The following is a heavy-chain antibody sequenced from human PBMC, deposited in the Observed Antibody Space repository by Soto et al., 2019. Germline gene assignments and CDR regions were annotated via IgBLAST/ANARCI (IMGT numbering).Heavy chain of an antibody. Sequence: GASVKVSCKASGYNFTNYYIPWVRPAHGHGLVWMVINNPSGGKTIYAENFQGRVTMTSDTSTSTVYMELSSLTSQDTAVYFCAREGEGPPVAYNWFDPWGQGTVVTGSS. CDR2: NNPSGGKT. CDR3: AREGEGPPVAYNWFDP. CDR1: GYNFTNYY. J-gene: IGHJ5*02. V-gene: IGHV1-46*01.